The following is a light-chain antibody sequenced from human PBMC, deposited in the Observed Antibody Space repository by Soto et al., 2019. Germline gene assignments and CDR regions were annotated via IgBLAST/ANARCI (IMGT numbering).Light chain of an antibody. CDR1: QSVSSN. J-gene: IGKJ1*01. Sequence: EIVMTQSPATLSVSPGERATLCFMASQSVSSNLAWYQQKPGQAPRLLIYGASTRATGIPARFSGSGSGTEFTLTISSLQSEDFAVYYCQQYNNWPSTFGQGTKV. CDR3: QQYNNWPST. V-gene: IGKV3-15*01. CDR2: GAS.